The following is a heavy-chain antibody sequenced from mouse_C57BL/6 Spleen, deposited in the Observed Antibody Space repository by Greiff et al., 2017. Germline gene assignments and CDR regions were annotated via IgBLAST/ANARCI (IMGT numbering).Heavy chain of an antibody. J-gene: IGHJ2*01. CDR2: IYPGSGST. V-gene: IGHV1-55*01. CDR3: ARWESDYPRFDY. CDR1: GYTFTSYW. D-gene: IGHD2-4*01. Sequence: QVQLQQPGAELVKPGASVKMSCKASGYTFTSYWITWVKQRPGQGLEWIGDIYPGSGSTNYNEKFKSKATLTVDTSSSTAYMQLSSLTSEDSAVDYCARWESDYPRFDYWGQGTTLTVSS.